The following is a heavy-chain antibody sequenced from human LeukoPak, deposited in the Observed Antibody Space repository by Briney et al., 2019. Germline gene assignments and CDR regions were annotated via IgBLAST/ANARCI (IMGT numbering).Heavy chain of an antibody. D-gene: IGHD2-2*01. CDR1: GFTVSSSY. V-gene: IGHV3-66*01. CDR2: IYSGGST. J-gene: IGHJ4*02. CDR3: ARDAYCSSTSCLN. Sequence: GGSLRLSCAASGFTVSSSYMNWVRQAPGKGLEWVSIIYSGGSTYYADSVKGRFTISRDNSKNTVYLQMNSLRAEDTAVYYCARDAYCSSTSCLNWGQGTLVTVSS.